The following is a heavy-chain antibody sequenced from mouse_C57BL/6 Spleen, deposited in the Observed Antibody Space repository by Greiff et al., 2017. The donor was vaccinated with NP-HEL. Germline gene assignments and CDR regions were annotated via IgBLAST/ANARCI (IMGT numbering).Heavy chain of an antibody. V-gene: IGHV1-69*01. J-gene: IGHJ1*03. CDR3: AKPNSNHWYFDV. CDR1: GYTFTSYW. D-gene: IGHD2-5*01. Sequence: VQLQQPGAELVMPGASVKLSCKASGYTFTSYWMHWVKQRPGQGLEWIGEIDPSDSYTNYNQKFKGKSTLTVDKSSSTAYMQLSSLTSEDSAVYYCAKPNSNHWYFDVWGTGTTVTVSS. CDR2: IDPSDSYT.